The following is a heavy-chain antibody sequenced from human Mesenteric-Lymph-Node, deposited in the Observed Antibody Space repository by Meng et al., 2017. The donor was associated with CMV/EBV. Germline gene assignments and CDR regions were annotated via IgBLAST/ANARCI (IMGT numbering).Heavy chain of an antibody. J-gene: IGHJ4*02. CDR1: GFTFSSYS. Sequence: GESLKISCAASGFTFSSYSMNWVRQAPGKGLEWVSYISSSSSTIYYADSVKGRFTISRDNAKNSLYLQMNSLRAEDTAVYYCAREAIYYYNSTSYRDYFDYWGQGILVTVSS. V-gene: IGHV3-48*04. D-gene: IGHD3-22*01. CDR3: AREAIYYYNSTSYRDYFDY. CDR2: ISSSSSTI.